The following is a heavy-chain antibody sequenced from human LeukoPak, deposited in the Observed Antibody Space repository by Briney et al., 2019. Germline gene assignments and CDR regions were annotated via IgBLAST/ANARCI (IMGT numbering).Heavy chain of an antibody. CDR3: AKAVNYYGSGSYWPYYYYGMDV. CDR1: GFTFSSYG. D-gene: IGHD3-10*01. CDR2: IRYDGSNK. V-gene: IGHV3-30*02. Sequence: GGSLRLSCAASGFTFSSYGMHWVRQAPGKGLEWVAFIRYDGSNKYYADSVKGRFTISRDNSKNTLYLQMNSLRAEDTAVYYCAKAVNYYGSGSYWPYYYYGMDVWGQGTTVTVSS. J-gene: IGHJ6*02.